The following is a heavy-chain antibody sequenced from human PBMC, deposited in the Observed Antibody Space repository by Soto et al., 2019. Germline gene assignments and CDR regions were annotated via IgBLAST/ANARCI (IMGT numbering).Heavy chain of an antibody. V-gene: IGHV1-69*06. CDR1: GGTFSSYA. D-gene: IGHD1-26*01. CDR2: IIPIFGTA. Sequence: GASVKVSCKASGGTFSSYAISWVRQAPGQGLEWMGGIIPIFGTANYAQKFQGRVTMTGDKSTSTAYMELSSLRSEDTAVYYCATNLVGATGLYYYFGMDVWGQGTTVTVS. CDR3: ATNLVGATGLYYYFGMDV. J-gene: IGHJ6*02.